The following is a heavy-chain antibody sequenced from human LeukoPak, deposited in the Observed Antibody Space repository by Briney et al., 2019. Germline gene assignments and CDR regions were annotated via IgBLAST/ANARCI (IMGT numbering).Heavy chain of an antibody. J-gene: IGHJ4*02. V-gene: IGHV4-61*05. CDR1: GGSISSSNYY. CDR2: IYYSGST. Sequence: PSETLSLTCTVSGGSISSSNYYWGWIRQPPGKGLEWIGYIYYSGSTNYNPSLKSRVTISVDTSKNQFSLKLSSVTAADTAVYYCARGLGVWGSYRYTLGYWGQGTLVTVSS. CDR3: ARGLGVWGSYRYTLGY. D-gene: IGHD3-16*02.